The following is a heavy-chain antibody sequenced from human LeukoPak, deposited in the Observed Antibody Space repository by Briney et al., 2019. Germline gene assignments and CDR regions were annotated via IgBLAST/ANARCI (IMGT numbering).Heavy chain of an antibody. J-gene: IGHJ6*02. Sequence: GRSMRLSCAASGLTFSSDAMHWVRQAPGKGLEWVAVISYDGSNKYYADSVKGRFTISRDNSKNTLYLQMNSLRAEDTAVYYCARDLLGVSYGMDVWGQGTTVTVSS. CDR2: ISYDGSNK. CDR1: GLTFSSDA. D-gene: IGHD2-15*01. V-gene: IGHV3-30*04. CDR3: ARDLLGVSYGMDV.